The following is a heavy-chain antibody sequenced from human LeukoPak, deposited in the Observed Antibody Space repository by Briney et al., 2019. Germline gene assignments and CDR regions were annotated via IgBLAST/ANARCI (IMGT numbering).Heavy chain of an antibody. D-gene: IGHD4-11*01. CDR1: GDSISSSNYY. V-gene: IGHV4-39*01. CDR3: ARYSRSTGFDS. CDR2: IHHSGTT. Sequence: PSETLSLTCTVSGDSISSSNYYWTWVRQPPGKGLEWIVTIHHSGTTYYSPSFKSRVTISADTPNNQFSLKLTFVSAADTAVYYCARYSRSTGFDSWGQGTQVTVSS. J-gene: IGHJ4*02.